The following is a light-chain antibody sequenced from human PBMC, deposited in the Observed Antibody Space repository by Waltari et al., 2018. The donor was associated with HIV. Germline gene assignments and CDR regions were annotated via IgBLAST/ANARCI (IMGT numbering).Light chain of an antibody. Sequence: DIVMTQSPDSLALSLGERATINCKSNQSVLYSSNNKNFLAWYQQKSEQRPKLLVYWASTRESGVPDRFSGSGSGTDFTLTISSLQAEDVAVYFCQQHYTTPYTFGQGTKLEIK. J-gene: IGKJ2*01. CDR3: QQHYTTPYT. CDR2: WAS. CDR1: QSVLYSSNNKNF. V-gene: IGKV4-1*01.